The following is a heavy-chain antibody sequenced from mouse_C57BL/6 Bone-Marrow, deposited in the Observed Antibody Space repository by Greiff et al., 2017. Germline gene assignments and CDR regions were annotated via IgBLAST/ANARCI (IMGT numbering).Heavy chain of an antibody. CDR2: INPNYGTT. CDR1: GYSFTDYN. J-gene: IGHJ1*03. Sequence: QLQQSGPELVKPGASVKISCKASGYSFTDYNMNWVKQSNGKSLEWIGVINPNYGTTSYNQKFKCKATLTVDQSSSTAYTQLNSVTSEDSAFYYCARGLYYGSSPYWYIDVWGTGTTVNVSS. D-gene: IGHD1-1*01. V-gene: IGHV1-39*01. CDR3: ARGLYYGSSPYWYIDV.